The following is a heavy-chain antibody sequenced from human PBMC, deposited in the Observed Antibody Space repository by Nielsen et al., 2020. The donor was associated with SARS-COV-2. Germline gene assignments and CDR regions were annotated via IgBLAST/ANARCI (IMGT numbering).Heavy chain of an antibody. CDR3: AKGDGYCTNGVCYTSSYYFDY. CDR2: VSYDGRNK. D-gene: IGHD2-8*01. V-gene: IGHV3-30*18. Sequence: LSLTCAASGFTFSSFVMHWVRQAPGKGLEWVAVVSYDGRNKYHADSVKGRFTISRDNSKNTLYLQMNSLRAEDTAVYYCAKGDGYCTNGVCYTSSYYFDYWGQGTLVTVSS. CDR1: GFTFSSFV. J-gene: IGHJ4*02.